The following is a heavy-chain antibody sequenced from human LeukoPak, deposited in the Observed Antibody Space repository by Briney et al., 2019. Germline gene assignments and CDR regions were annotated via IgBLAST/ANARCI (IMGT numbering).Heavy chain of an antibody. J-gene: IGHJ4*02. D-gene: IGHD6-13*01. Sequence: ASVKVSCKASGYTFTGYYMHWVRQAPGQGLEWMGWINPNSGGTKYAQKFEGRVTMTRDTSISTAYMELSRLRSDDTAVYYCARRSSSSFFLDYLGQGALVTVSS. V-gene: IGHV1-2*02. CDR3: ARRSSSSFFLDY. CDR2: INPNSGGT. CDR1: GYTFTGYY.